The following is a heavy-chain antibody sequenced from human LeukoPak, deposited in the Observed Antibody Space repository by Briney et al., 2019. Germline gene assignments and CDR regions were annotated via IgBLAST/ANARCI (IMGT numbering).Heavy chain of an antibody. D-gene: IGHD2-21*01. CDR1: GFTVSSNY. J-gene: IGHJ3*02. CDR2: IYSGGST. V-gene: IGHV3-53*01. CDR3: ARDESGDNDAFDI. Sequence: GSLRLSCAASGFTVSSNYMSWVRQAPGKGLEWVSVIYSGGSTYYADSVKGRFTISRDNSKNTLYLQMNSLRAEDTAVYYCARDESGDNDAFDIWGQGTMVTVSS.